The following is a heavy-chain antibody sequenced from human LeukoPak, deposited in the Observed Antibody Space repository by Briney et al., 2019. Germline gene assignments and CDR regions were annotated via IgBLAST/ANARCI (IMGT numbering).Heavy chain of an antibody. CDR2: IYYSGST. J-gene: IGHJ4*02. CDR1: GGSISSSSYY. CDR3: ARVGAGRGARY. V-gene: IGHV4-39*07. Sequence: PSETLSLTCTVSGGSISSSSYYWGWIRQPPGKGLEWIGSIYYSGSTYYNPSLKSRVTISVDTSKNQFSLKLSSVTAADTAVYYCARVGAGRGARYWGQGTLVTVSS. D-gene: IGHD1-26*01.